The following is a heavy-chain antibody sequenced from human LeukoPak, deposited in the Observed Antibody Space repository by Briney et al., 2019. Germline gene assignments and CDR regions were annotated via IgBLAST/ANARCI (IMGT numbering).Heavy chain of an antibody. J-gene: IGHJ4*02. V-gene: IGHV1-69*04. CDR3: ARDKVVRGVISD. CDR2: IIPILGIA. D-gene: IGHD3-10*01. Sequence: GSSVKVSCKASGGTFSSYAISWVRQAPGQGLEWMGRIIPILGIANYAQKFQGRVTITADKSTSTAYMELSSLRSEATAVYYCARDKVVRGVISDWGQGTLVTVSS. CDR1: GGTFSSYA.